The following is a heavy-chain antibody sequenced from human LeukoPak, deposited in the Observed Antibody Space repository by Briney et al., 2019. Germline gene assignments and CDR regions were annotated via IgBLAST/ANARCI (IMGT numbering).Heavy chain of an antibody. J-gene: IGHJ4*02. CDR2: ISGSGDNT. CDR3: AKDRGY. V-gene: IGHV3-23*01. CDR1: GFTFRTYG. Sequence: GGSLRLSCAASGFTFRTYGMTWVRHAPGKGLEWVSGISGSGDNTYYADSVKGRLTISRDNSKNTLYLQMNSLRAEDTAVYYCAKDRGYWGQGTLVTVSS.